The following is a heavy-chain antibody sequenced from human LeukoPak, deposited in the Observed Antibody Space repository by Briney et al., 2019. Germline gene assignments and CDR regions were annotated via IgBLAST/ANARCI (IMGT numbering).Heavy chain of an antibody. CDR3: AKGHGYYYDSSGYGWFDP. V-gene: IGHV3-23*01. J-gene: IGHJ5*02. D-gene: IGHD3-22*01. CDR1: GFTFSSYA. Sequence: GGSLRLSCAASGFTFSSYAMSWVRQVPGKGLEWVSAISGSGGSTYYADSVKGRFTISRDNSKNTLYLQMNSLRAEDTAVYYCAKGHGYYYDSSGYGWFDPWGQGTLVTVSS. CDR2: ISGSGGST.